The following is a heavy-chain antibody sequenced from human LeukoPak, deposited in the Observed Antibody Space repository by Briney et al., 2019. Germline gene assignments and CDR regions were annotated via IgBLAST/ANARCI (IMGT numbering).Heavy chain of an antibody. V-gene: IGHV4-34*01. Sequence: MSSETLSLTCTVSGGSINSYYWSWIRQPPGKGLEWIGEINHSGSTNYNPSLKSRVTISVDTSKNQFSLKLSSVTAADTAVYYCARGGGGPTPFWFDPWGQGTLVTVSS. CDR1: GGSINSYY. J-gene: IGHJ5*02. D-gene: IGHD3-16*01. CDR2: INHSGST. CDR3: ARGGGGPTPFWFDP.